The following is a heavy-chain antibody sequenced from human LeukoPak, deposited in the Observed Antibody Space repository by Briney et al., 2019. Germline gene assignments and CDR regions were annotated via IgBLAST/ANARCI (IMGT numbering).Heavy chain of an antibody. CDR1: GFTFSSYE. CDR2: ISSSGSTI. CDR3: ARDGAYCGGDCYPYYFDY. J-gene: IGHJ4*02. V-gene: IGHV3-48*03. Sequence: PGGSLRLSCAASGFTFSSYEMNWVRQAPGKGLEWVSYISSSGSTIYYADSVKGRFTISRDNAKNSLYLQMNSLRAEDTAVYYCARDGAYCGGDCYPYYFDYWGQGTLVTVSS. D-gene: IGHD2-21*01.